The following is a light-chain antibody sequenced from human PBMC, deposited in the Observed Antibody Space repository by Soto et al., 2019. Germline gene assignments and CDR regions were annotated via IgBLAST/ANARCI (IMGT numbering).Light chain of an antibody. CDR1: QTIRDN. CDR2: ATS. V-gene: IGKV3-15*01. CDR3: QQFITGPPVYT. Sequence: TQSPATLSLSPGERATLSCRASQTIRDNLAWYQQRPGQAPRLLIYATSTRATGVPSRFSGRGFGSDFTRTIHKLQSEDFAIYYCQQFITGPPVYTFGPGTTVDIK. J-gene: IGKJ3*01.